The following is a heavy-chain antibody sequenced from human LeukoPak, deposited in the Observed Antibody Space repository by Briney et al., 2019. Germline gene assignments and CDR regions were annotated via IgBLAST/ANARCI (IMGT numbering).Heavy chain of an antibody. CDR1: GYTFTGYY. CDR2: INPNSGGT. Sequence: ASVKVSCKGSGYTFTGYYMHWVRQAPGQGLEWMGWINPNSGGTNNAQKFKGRITMTRDKTISTAYMELSSLRSDDTAVYYCARGSSSAVDDFDSWGQGTLVTVSS. CDR3: ARGSSSAVDDFDS. V-gene: IGHV1-2*02. D-gene: IGHD6-13*01. J-gene: IGHJ4*02.